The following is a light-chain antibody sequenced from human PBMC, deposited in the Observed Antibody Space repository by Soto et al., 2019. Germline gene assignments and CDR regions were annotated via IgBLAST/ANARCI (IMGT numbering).Light chain of an antibody. CDR3: HQYSSSPLT. CDR2: VAS. J-gene: IGKJ1*01. Sequence: ENVLTQTPDTLSLSLGETATLSCRARQIVAYSHLAWYQQKPGQAPRLLISVASSRAIGIPDRFSGSGSGTDFTLTISKLAPEDSAMYYCHQYSSSPLTFGQGTKVEI. CDR1: QIVAYSH. V-gene: IGKV3-20*01.